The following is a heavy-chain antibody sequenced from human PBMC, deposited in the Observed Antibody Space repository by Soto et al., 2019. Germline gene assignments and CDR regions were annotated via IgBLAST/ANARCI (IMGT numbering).Heavy chain of an antibody. Sequence: GESLKISCKGSGYSFTSYWIGWVRQMPGKGLEWMGIIYPGDSDTRYSPSFQGQVTISADKSISTAYLQWSSLKASDTAMYYCARIKPLGAAGYYYYYYGMDVWGQGTTVTVSS. V-gene: IGHV5-51*01. D-gene: IGHD6-13*01. J-gene: IGHJ6*02. CDR1: GYSFTSYW. CDR3: ARIKPLGAAGYYYYYYGMDV. CDR2: IYPGDSDT.